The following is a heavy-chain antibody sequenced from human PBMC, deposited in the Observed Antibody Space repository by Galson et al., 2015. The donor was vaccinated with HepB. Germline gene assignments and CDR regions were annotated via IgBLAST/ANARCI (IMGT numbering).Heavy chain of an antibody. J-gene: IGHJ6*02. V-gene: IGHV3-30*18. D-gene: IGHD5-18*01. CDR2: ISYDGSNK. CDR3: AKDLHSYGYYYGIDV. CDR1: GFTFSSYG. Sequence: SLRLSCAASGFTFSSYGMHWVRQAPGKGLEWVAVISYDGSNKYYADSVKGRFTISRDNSKNTLYLQMNSLRAEDTAVYYCAKDLHSYGYYYGIDVWGQGTTVTVSS.